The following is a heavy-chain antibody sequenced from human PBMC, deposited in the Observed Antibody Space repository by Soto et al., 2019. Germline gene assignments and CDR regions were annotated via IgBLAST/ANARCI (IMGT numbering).Heavy chain of an antibody. Sequence: EVQLVESGGGLVQPGGSLRLSCAASGFTFSNSDMHWVRQGTGNGLEWVAAIGTAGDTYYPGSVEGRFTISRENGKNSLYLQMNSLRAGNTAVYYCARGLLGYYYNMDVWGQGTTVTVSS. CDR2: IGTAGDT. V-gene: IGHV3-13*04. J-gene: IGHJ6*02. D-gene: IGHD3-16*01. CDR1: GFTFSNSD. CDR3: ARGLLGYYYNMDV.